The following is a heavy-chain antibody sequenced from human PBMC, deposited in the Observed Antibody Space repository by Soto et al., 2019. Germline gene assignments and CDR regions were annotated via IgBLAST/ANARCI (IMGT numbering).Heavy chain of an antibody. CDR3: AASQQFAY. J-gene: IGHJ4*02. CDR1: GYTFTNYG. CDR2: INTYNGET. V-gene: IGHV1-18*01. D-gene: IGHD6-13*01. Sequence: QVQLVQSGAEVKKPGASVKVSCKTSGYTFTNYGFNWVRQAPGQGLEWMGWINTYNGETNYAQKFQGRVTMTTDTPTSTAYTELRGLRSDDTAIYYCAASQQFAYWGQGTLVSVSS.